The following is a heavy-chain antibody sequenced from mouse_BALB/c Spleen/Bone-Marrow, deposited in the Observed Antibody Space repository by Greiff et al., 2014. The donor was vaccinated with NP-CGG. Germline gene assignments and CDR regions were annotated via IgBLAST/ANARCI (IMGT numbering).Heavy chain of an antibody. CDR1: GFNIKDTY. CDR3: ARREYYAMDY. J-gene: IGHJ4*01. CDR2: IDPANGNT. V-gene: IGHV14-3*02. Sequence: EVQLQQSGAELVKPGASVKLSCTASGFNIKDTYMHWAKQRPEQGLEWIGRIDPANGNTKYDPKFQGKATITADTSSNTVYLQLSSLTSEDTAVYYCARREYYAMDYWGQGTSVTVSS.